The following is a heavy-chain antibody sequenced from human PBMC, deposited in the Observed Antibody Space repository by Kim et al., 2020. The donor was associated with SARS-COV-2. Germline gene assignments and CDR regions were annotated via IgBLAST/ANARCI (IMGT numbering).Heavy chain of an antibody. V-gene: IGHV3-23*01. CDR1: GFTFSSYA. CDR3: AKDRAPMIITMIVGDAFDI. Sequence: GGSLRLSCAASGFTFSSYAMSWVRQAPGKGLEWVSAISGSGGSTYYADSVKGRFTISRDNSKNTLYLQMNSLRAEDTAVYYCAKDRAPMIITMIVGDAFDIWGQGTMVTVSS. D-gene: IGHD3-22*01. CDR2: ISGSGGST. J-gene: IGHJ3*02.